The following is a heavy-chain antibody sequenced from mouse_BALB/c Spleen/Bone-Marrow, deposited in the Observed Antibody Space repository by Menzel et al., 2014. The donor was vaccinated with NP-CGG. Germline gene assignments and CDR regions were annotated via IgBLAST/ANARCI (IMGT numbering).Heavy chain of an antibody. D-gene: IGHD1-1*01. CDR3: TRDYGSSPDY. CDR2: IRLKSNNYAT. J-gene: IGHJ2*01. CDR1: GFTFSNYW. Sequence: EVKLTDSGGGLVQPGGCMKLSCVASGFTFSNYWMNWVRQSPEKGLEWVAEIRLKSNNYATHYAESVKGRFTISRDDSKSSVYLQMNNLRAEDTGTYYCTRDYGSSPDYWGQGTTLTVSS. V-gene: IGHV6-6*02.